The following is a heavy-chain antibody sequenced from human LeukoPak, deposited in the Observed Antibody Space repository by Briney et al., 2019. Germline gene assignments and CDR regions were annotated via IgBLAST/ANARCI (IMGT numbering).Heavy chain of an antibody. J-gene: IGHJ4*02. Sequence: SETLSLTCSVSGDSISSYFWAWIRQPPGKGLEWIGYVCYNGTTNYNPSLRNRVAISVDTSKNQFSLKLNSATAADTAVYYCATSGGFNSPRHYWGQGTLVTVSS. CDR2: VCYNGTT. V-gene: IGHV4-59*01. CDR1: GDSISSYF. D-gene: IGHD3-16*01. CDR3: ATSGGFNSPRHY.